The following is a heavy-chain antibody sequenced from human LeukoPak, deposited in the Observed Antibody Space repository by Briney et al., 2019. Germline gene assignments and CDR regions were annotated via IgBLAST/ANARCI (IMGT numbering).Heavy chain of an antibody. CDR2: IGGSGGST. Sequence: GGSLRLSCAASGLTFSSYAMSWVRQAPGRGLEWVSAIGGSGGSTYYADSVKGRFTISRDSSRSTLYLQMNSLRAGDTALYYCARDRSSYGSLLSDFWGQGTLVTVSS. CDR1: GLTFSSYA. J-gene: IGHJ4*02. CDR3: ARDRSSYGSLLSDF. D-gene: IGHD5-18*01. V-gene: IGHV3-23*01.